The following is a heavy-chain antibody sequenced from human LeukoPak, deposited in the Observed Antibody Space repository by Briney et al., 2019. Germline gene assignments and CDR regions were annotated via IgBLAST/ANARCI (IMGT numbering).Heavy chain of an antibody. J-gene: IGHJ1*01. CDR1: GYTFTSYG. CDR2: ISAYNGNT. D-gene: IGHD6-19*01. V-gene: IGHV1-18*04. Sequence: ASVKVSCKASGYTFTSYGISWVRQAPGQGLEWMGWISAYNGNTNYAQKLQGRGTMTTNKSTSTAYMELRSLRSADTAVYYCARDKSQWRADYFQHWGQGTLVTVSS. CDR3: ARDKSQWRADYFQH.